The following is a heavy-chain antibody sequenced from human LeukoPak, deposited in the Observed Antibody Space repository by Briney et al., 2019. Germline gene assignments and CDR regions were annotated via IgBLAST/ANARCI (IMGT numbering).Heavy chain of an antibody. Sequence: PGGSLRLSCAVSGFIVNNKYMTWVRQGPGKGLEWGSVIYEGGNSDYADSVKGRFSVSRDDSKNTVYLQMNSLRAEDTALYYCASYNQRLSNWFFDLWGRGTLVTVSS. D-gene: IGHD6-25*01. CDR3: ASYNQRLSNWFFDL. V-gene: IGHV3-53*01. CDR2: IYEGGNS. J-gene: IGHJ2*01. CDR1: GFIVNNKY.